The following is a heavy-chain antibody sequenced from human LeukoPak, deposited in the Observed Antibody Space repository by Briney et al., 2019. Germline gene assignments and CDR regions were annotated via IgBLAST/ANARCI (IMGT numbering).Heavy chain of an antibody. V-gene: IGHV3-30-3*01. CDR2: ISYDGSNK. J-gene: IGHJ1*01. CDR1: GFTFSSYA. D-gene: IGHD2-2*01. Sequence: PGGSLRLSCAASGFTFSSYAMHWVRQAPGKGLEWVAVISYDGSNKYYADSVKGRFTISRDNSKNTLYLQMNSLRAEDTAVYYCARGGVVVPAAIGLTVQHWGQGTLVTVSS. CDR3: ARGGVVVPAAIGLTVQH.